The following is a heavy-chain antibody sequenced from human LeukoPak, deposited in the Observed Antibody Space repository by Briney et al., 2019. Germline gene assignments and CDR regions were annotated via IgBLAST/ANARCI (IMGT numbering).Heavy chain of an antibody. J-gene: IGHJ4*02. Sequence: PSETLSLTCTVSGGSISSYYWGWIRQPPGKGLEWIGYIYYSGSTNYNPSLKSRVTISVDTSKNQFSLKLSSVTAADTAVYYCARGGMFYGDYFSLGYWGQGTLVTVSS. CDR3: ARGGMFYGDYFSLGY. D-gene: IGHD4-17*01. V-gene: IGHV4-59*01. CDR2: IYYSGST. CDR1: GGSISSYY.